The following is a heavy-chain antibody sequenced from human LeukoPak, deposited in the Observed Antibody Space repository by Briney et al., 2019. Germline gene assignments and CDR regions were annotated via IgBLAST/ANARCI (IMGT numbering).Heavy chain of an antibody. V-gene: IGHV3-23*01. D-gene: IGHD6-19*01. CDR2: LSGSGITT. Sequence: QPSETLSLTCSVSAVSISGSYWTWIRQSPGKGLEWVSTLSGSGITTYYADSVKGRFTISRDNSKNTLYLQMNSLRAEDTAVYYCAKGIYSSGWSYFDYWGHGTLVTVSS. CDR1: AVSISGSY. CDR3: AKGIYSSGWSYFDY. J-gene: IGHJ4*01.